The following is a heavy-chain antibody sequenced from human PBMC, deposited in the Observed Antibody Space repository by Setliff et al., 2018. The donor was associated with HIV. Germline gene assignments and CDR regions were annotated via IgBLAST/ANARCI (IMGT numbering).Heavy chain of an antibody. CDR1: SGSVCRSDYY. J-gene: IGHJ3*02. CDR3: ASDGCTSTSCSFIRAFDT. V-gene: IGHV4-39*01. D-gene: IGHD2-2*01. Sequence: SETLSLTCTVSSGSVCRSDYYWGWIRQTPGKGLEWIGSIYWSGLTFYNPSLKSRVTISVDTSKNQFSLRLNSVTAADTAVYYCASDGCTSTSCSFIRAFDTWGQGTMVTVSS. CDR2: IYWSGLT.